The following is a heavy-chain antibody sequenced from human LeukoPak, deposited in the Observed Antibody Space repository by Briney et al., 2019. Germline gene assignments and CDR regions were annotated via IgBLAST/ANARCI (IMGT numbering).Heavy chain of an antibody. Sequence: SETLSLTCTVSGGSISSYYWSWIRQPPGKGLEWIGYIYYSGSTNYNPSLKSRVTISVDTSKNQFSLKLSSVTAADTAVYYCARDLHYYDSQWSLSDWGQGTLVTVSS. V-gene: IGHV4-59*01. CDR1: GGSISSYY. D-gene: IGHD3-22*01. J-gene: IGHJ4*02. CDR2: IYYSGST. CDR3: ARDLHYYDSQWSLSD.